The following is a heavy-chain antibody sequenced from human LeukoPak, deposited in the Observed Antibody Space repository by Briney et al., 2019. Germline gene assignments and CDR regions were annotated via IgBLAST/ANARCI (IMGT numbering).Heavy chain of an antibody. Sequence: GGSLRLSCAASGFTFSDYDMSWVRQAPGKGLEWVSAISGSGRNTYYADSVKGRFTISRDNSKNTQYLQMNSLSVEDTAVYYCVKERPRHSYAVDWGKGTLVTVSS. CDR3: VKERPRHSYAVD. V-gene: IGHV3-23*01. CDR2: ISGSGRNT. D-gene: IGHD5-18*01. J-gene: IGHJ4*02. CDR1: GFTFSDYD.